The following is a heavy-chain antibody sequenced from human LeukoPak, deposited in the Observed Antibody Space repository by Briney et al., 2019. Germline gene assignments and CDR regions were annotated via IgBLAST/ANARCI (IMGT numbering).Heavy chain of an antibody. D-gene: IGHD1-26*01. CDR1: GGSISSSGYY. CDR3: ATMYGGTYYVADY. J-gene: IGHJ4*02. V-gene: IGHV4-39*01. Sequence: SETLSLTCTVSGGSISSSGYYWSWIRQHPGKGLEWIGSFYYGGSTYYNPSLKSRVTISVDTSKKKFSLKLSSVTAADTAVYYCATMYGGTYYVADYWGQGTLVTVSS. CDR2: FYYGGST.